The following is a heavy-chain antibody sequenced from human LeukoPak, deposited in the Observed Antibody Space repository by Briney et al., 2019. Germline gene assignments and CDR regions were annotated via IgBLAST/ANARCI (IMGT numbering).Heavy chain of an antibody. CDR3: ASVLGQI. J-gene: IGHJ4*02. V-gene: IGHV4-38-2*02. CDR1: GYSISSGYY. CDR2: IYHSGST. D-gene: IGHD2-8*01. Sequence: SETLSLTCTVSGYSISSGYYWGWIRQPPGKGLEWIGSIYHSGSTYYNPSFKSRVTISVDTSKNQFSLKLSSVTAADTAVYYCASVLGQIWGQGTLVTVSS.